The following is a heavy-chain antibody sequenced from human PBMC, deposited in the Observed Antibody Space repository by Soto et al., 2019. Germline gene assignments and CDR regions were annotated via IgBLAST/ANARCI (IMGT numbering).Heavy chain of an antibody. CDR1: GFIFSSYG. Sequence: QVQLVESGGGVVQPGRSLRLSGAASGFIFSSYGMNWVRHAPGKGLEWVAVMSFDGRIKYYADSVKGRFTISRDNSKNTLYLQMNSLRAEDTAVYYCATIAVPPAFDIWGQGTIVTVSS. CDR2: MSFDGRIK. V-gene: IGHV3-30*03. D-gene: IGHD6-19*01. CDR3: ATIAVPPAFDI. J-gene: IGHJ3*02.